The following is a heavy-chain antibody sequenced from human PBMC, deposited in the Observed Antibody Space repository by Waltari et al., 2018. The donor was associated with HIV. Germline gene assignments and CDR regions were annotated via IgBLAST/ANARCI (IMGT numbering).Heavy chain of an antibody. J-gene: IGHJ4*02. D-gene: IGHD3-10*01. CDR2: SSYDGIKK. V-gene: IGHV3-30*18. CDR3: AKDSSQVHWFGESLAL. Sequence: QEQLVESGGGVVQPGDVLRLSCAASGPSFGSNGMHWVRQAPGKGLEWVAASSYDGIKKYYGDSLRGRFIISRDNSKKTLYLQMNTLRPEDTAIYFCAKDSSQVHWFGESLALWGQGTLVIVSS. CDR1: GPSFGSNG.